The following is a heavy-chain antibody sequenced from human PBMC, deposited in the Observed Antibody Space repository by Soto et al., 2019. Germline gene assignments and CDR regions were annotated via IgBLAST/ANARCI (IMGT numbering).Heavy chain of an antibody. Sequence: SETLSLTCAVSGGSISGGGFSWSWIRQPPGKGLEWIGYILHTGDTQYNPSLKSRVSMSVDESKNQFSLHLTSVTAADTAVYYCARLQFGEGFDYWGQGALVTVSS. V-gene: IGHV4-30-2*01. CDR1: GGSISGGGFS. CDR2: ILHTGDT. CDR3: ARLQFGEGFDY. D-gene: IGHD3-10*01. J-gene: IGHJ4*02.